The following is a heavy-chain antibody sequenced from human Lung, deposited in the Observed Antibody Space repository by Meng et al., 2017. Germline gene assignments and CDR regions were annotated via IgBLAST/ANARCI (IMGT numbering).Heavy chain of an antibody. CDR3: ARGQKGYFDL. V-gene: IGHV4-30-4*01. CDR1: GGSISISIYY. CDR2: IYNSGST. Sequence: QVLRQESGPGLVTPSQPPSRTCTVSGGSISISIYYWSWILPPPGKGLEWSGHIYNSGSTYYNPSLKSRITISVDTSKNQFSLKLSSVTAADTAVYYCARGQKGYFDLWGRGTLVTVSS. J-gene: IGHJ2*01.